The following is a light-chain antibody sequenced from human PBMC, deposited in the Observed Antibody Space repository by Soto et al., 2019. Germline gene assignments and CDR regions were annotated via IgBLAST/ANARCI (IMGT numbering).Light chain of an antibody. CDR2: EIS. V-gene: IGLV2-8*01. Sequence: QSALTQPPSASGSPGQSVTVSCTGTSSDVGGYNFVSWYQHHPGKAPKLIIYEISKRPSGVPDRFSGSKSGNTASLTVSGLQAEDEADYFCSSYAGNNKYVFGTGTKVTVL. J-gene: IGLJ1*01. CDR1: SSDVGGYNF. CDR3: SSYAGNNKYV.